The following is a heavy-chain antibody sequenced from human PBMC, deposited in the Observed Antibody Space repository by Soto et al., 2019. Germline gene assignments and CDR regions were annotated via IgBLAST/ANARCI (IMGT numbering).Heavy chain of an antibody. V-gene: IGHV4-34*01. Sequence: SETLSLTCAVYGGSFSGYYSTWIRQAPGKGLEWIGEIEHSGTTNGNAFLKSRVSILVDTSTNQFSLKLMSVTAADTAVYYCARGIQGDAPDTHFLDYWSLGTPVTVSS. J-gene: IGHJ4*02. CDR2: IEHSGTT. CDR1: GGSFSGYY. CDR3: ARGIQGDAPDTHFLDY. D-gene: IGHD3-16*01.